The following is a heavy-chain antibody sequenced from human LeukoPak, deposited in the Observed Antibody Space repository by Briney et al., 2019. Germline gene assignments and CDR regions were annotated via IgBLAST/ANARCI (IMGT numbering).Heavy chain of an antibody. CDR3: ARLWSARGTNGMDV. V-gene: IGHV4-4*07. Sequence: PSETLSLTCTVSGGSISSCYWSWIRQPAGKGLEWIGRFYTSGSTNYDPSLKSRVTMSVDTSKNQFSLKLSSVTAADTAVYYCARLWSARGTNGMDVWGQGTTVTVSS. CDR2: FYTSGST. CDR1: GGSISSCY. J-gene: IGHJ6*02. D-gene: IGHD2-21*01.